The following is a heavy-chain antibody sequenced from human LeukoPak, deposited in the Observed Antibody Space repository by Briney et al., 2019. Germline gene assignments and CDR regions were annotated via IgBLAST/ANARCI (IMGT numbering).Heavy chain of an antibody. CDR3: ARLSVGGTPFDY. Sequence: SETLSLTCTVSGGSISSYYWSWIRQPPGKGLEWIGYFFYTGSTNYNPSLQSRVTISADTSRNQFSLKLSSVTAADTAVYYCARLSVGGTPFDYWGPGTLVTVSS. CDR1: GGSISSYY. J-gene: IGHJ4*02. V-gene: IGHV4-59*08. D-gene: IGHD1-26*01. CDR2: FFYTGST.